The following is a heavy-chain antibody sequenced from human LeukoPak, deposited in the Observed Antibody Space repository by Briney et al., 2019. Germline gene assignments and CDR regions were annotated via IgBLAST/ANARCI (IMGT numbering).Heavy chain of an antibody. CDR2: IKADGSET. CDR1: GFTFSRYW. V-gene: IGHV3-74*01. Sequence: PGGSLRLSCAVSGFTFSRYWMHWVRQAPGKGLVWVSRIKADGSETNYADSVKGRFTVSRDNAKNTLYLQLNSLRVEDTAVYYCARDGDGWNFDYWGQGTLVNVSS. CDR3: ARDGDGWNFDY. D-gene: IGHD5-24*01. J-gene: IGHJ4*02.